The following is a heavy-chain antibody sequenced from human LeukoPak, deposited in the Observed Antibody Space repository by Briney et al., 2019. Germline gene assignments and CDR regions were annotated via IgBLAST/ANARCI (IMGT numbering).Heavy chain of an antibody. CDR3: ARERKAGIAAAGTAYFDY. V-gene: IGHV4-30-4*08. CDR1: GGSISSGDYY. J-gene: IGHJ4*02. Sequence: SSQTLSLTCTVSGGSISSGDYYWSWIRQPPGKGLEWIGYIYYSGSTYYNPSLKSRVTISVDTSKNQFSLKLSSVTAADTAVYYCARERKAGIAAAGTAYFDYWGQGTLVTVSS. CDR2: IYYSGST. D-gene: IGHD6-13*01.